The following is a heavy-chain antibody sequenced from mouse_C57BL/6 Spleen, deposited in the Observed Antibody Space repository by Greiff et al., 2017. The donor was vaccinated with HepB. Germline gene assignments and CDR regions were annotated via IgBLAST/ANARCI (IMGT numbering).Heavy chain of an antibody. D-gene: IGHD1-1*01. Sequence: VQLQQSGPELVKPGASVKISCKASGYAFSSSWMNWVKQRPGKGLEWIGRIYPGDGDTNYNGKFKGKATLTADKSSSTAYMQLSSLTSEDSAVYFCARRGTTVAVDYWGQGTTLTVSS. CDR2: IYPGDGDT. CDR1: GYAFSSSW. V-gene: IGHV1-82*01. J-gene: IGHJ2*01. CDR3: ARRGTTVAVDY.